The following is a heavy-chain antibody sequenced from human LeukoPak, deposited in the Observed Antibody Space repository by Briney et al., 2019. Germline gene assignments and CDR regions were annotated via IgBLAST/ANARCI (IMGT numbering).Heavy chain of an antibody. CDR2: IYSGGNT. J-gene: IGHJ4*02. Sequence: GGSLRLSCAASGFTVSSNYMTWVRQAPGKGLEWVSVIYSGGNTYYADSVKDRLIISRDNSKKTVYLEMNSLRAEDTSVYYSLRAQVWSVDDWGQGTLVTVSS. CDR1: GFTVSSNY. CDR3: LRAQVWSVDD. V-gene: IGHV3-66*01. D-gene: IGHD5-18*01.